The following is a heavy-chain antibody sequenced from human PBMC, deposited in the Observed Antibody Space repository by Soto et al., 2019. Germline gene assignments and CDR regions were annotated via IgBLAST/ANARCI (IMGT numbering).Heavy chain of an antibody. CDR1: GFTFSSYS. CDR2: ISSSSSYI. V-gene: IGHV3-21*01. J-gene: IGHJ6*02. D-gene: IGHD3-10*01. Sequence: SLRLSCAASGFTFSSYSMNWVRQAPGKGLEWVSSISSSSSYIYYADSVKGRFTISRDNAKNSLYLQMNSLRAEDTAVYYCARDVGITMVRGANYYYYGMDVWGQGTTVTVSS. CDR3: ARDVGITMVRGANYYYYGMDV.